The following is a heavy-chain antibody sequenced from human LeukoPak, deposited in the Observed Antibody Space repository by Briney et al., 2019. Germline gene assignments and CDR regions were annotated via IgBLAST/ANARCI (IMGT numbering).Heavy chain of an antibody. CDR1: GVTLSDHH. V-gene: IGHV3-23*01. CDR2: VHGSGDTT. J-gene: IGHJ4*02. D-gene: IGHD2-15*01. Sequence: GGSLTLSCAASGVTLSDHHMDWVRQAPGKGLEWVSGVHGSGDTTYYADSVKGRFTISRDNSRNTLYLQMNSLILEDTAVYYCARDGSGSGDYWGQGTLVTVSS. CDR3: ARDGSGSGDY.